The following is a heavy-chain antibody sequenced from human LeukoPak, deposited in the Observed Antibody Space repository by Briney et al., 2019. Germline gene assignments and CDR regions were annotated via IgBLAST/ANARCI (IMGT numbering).Heavy chain of an antibody. CDR1: GYTFTSYG. CDR2: ISAYNGNT. J-gene: IGHJ4*02. Sequence: ASVKVSCKASGYTFTSYGISWVRQAPGQGLEWMGWISAYNGNTNYAQKLQGRVTMTTDTSTSTAYMELRSLRSDDTAVYYCARAAWNSGSYPPLDYWGKGTLVPVSS. V-gene: IGHV1-18*01. D-gene: IGHD1-26*01. CDR3: ARAAWNSGSYPPLDY.